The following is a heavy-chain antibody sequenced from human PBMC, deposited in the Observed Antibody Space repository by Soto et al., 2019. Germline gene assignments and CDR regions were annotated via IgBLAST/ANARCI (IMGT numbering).Heavy chain of an antibody. J-gene: IGHJ4*02. Sequence: GGSLRLSCAASGFTFSDYYMTWIRQAPGKGLEWVPYIGSSGSSIYFADSVKGRFTISRDNAKNSLYLQMNNLRAEDTAVYYCARVGKQWLLDKYYFDYWGQGTLVTVSS. V-gene: IGHV3-11*01. CDR2: IGSSGSSI. CDR1: GFTFSDYY. CDR3: ARVGKQWLLDKYYFDY. D-gene: IGHD6-19*01.